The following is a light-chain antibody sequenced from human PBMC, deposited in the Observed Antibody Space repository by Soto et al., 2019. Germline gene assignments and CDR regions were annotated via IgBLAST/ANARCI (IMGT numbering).Light chain of an antibody. V-gene: IGLV1-47*01. CDR1: SSNIGSNY. J-gene: IGLJ2*01. CDR2: RNN. Sequence: QSVLTQPPSASGTPGQRVTISCSGSSSNIGSNYVYWYQQLPGTAPKLLIYRNNQRPSGVPERFSGSKSGTSASLAISGLRSEDDADYYCAAWDDSLSGVVFGGGTKVTVL. CDR3: AAWDDSLSGVV.